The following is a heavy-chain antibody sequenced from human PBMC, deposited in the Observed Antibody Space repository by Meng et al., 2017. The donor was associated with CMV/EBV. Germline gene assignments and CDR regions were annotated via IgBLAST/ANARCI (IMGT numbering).Heavy chain of an antibody. J-gene: IGHJ5*02. CDR3: ARGVNPTVTTHWFDP. CDR1: GFTFSSYT. Sequence: GESLKISCAASGFTFSSYTINWVRQAPGKGLEWVSSISSTGSDIYYADSVKGRFTISRDNAKNSLYLQMSSLRAEDTAVYYCARGVNPTVTTHWFDPWGQGALVTVSS. CDR2: ISSTGSDI. D-gene: IGHD4-17*01. V-gene: IGHV3-21*01.